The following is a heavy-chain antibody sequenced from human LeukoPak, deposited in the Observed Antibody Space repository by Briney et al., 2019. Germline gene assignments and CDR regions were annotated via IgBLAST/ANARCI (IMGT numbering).Heavy chain of an antibody. Sequence: PSETLSLTCTVSGGSISSSSYYWSWIRQPPGKGLEWIGYIYYSGSTNYNPSLKSRVTISVDTSKNQFSLKLSSVTAADTAVYYCARETNNLYRSGGSCAGDYFDYWGQGTMVTVSS. V-gene: IGHV4-61*01. CDR2: IYYSGST. J-gene: IGHJ4*02. CDR3: ARETNNLYRSGGSCAGDYFDY. CDR1: GGSISSSSYY. D-gene: IGHD2-15*01.